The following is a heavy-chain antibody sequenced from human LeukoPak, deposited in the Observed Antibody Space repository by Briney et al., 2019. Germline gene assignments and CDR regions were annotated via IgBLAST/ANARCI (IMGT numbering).Heavy chain of an antibody. D-gene: IGHD6-19*01. Sequence: ASVKVSCKASGGTFSSYAISWVRQAPGQGLEWMGGIIPIFGTANYAQKFQGRVTITADESTSTAYMELSSLRSEDTAVYYCARSGIAVAGKAYFDYWGQGTLVTASS. CDR3: ARSGIAVAGKAYFDY. CDR1: GGTFSSYA. CDR2: IIPIFGTA. J-gene: IGHJ4*02. V-gene: IGHV1-69*13.